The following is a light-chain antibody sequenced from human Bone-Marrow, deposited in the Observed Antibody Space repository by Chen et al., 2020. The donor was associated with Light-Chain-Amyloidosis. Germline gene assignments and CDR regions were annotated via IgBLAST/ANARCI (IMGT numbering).Light chain of an antibody. CDR3: SSYTSSSTLVV. CDR1: SSDVGGYNY. Sequence: QSALTQPASVSGFPGQPLTISCPGTSSDVGGYNYVSWYQQHPGKAPKLMIYDVSNRPSGVSNRFSGSKSGNTASLTISGLQAEDEADYYCSSYTSSSTLVVFGGGTKLTVL. J-gene: IGLJ2*01. CDR2: DVS. V-gene: IGLV2-14*01.